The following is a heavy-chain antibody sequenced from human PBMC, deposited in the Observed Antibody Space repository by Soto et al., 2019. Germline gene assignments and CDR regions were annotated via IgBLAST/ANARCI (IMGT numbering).Heavy chain of an antibody. CDR2: IKSKTDGGTT. CDR1: GFTFSNAW. CDR3: TTDYYDSSGYRGYYYGMDV. V-gene: IGHV3-15*07. D-gene: IGHD3-22*01. Sequence: GGSLRLSCAASGFTFSNAWMNWVRQAPGKGLEWVGRIKSKTDGGTTDYAAPVKGRLTISRDDSKNTRYLQMNSLKTEDTAVYYCTTDYYDSSGYRGYYYGMDVWGQGTTVTVSS. J-gene: IGHJ6*02.